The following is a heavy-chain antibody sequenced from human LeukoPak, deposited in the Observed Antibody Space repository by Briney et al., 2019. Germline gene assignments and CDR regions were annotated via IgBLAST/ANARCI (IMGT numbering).Heavy chain of an antibody. CDR1: GASISSYY. CDR2: IYYSGST. V-gene: IGHV4-59*01. J-gene: IGHJ4*02. D-gene: IGHD5-18*01. CDR3: ARTQLWGDFDY. Sequence: SETLSLTCTVSGASISSYYWSWIRQPPGKGLEWIGYIYYSGSTNYNPSLKSRVTISVDTSKNQFSLKLSSVTAADTAVYYCARTQLWGDFDYWGQGTLVTVSS.